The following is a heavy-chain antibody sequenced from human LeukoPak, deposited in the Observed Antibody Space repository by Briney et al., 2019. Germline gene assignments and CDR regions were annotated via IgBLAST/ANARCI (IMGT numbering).Heavy chain of an antibody. D-gene: IGHD2-2*02. Sequence: GESLKISCQGSGYSFIDYWIGWVRQMPGKGPEWMGIIFPADSDTKYNPSFQGQVTISVYKSISTAYLQWSSRKPSSPAGIYCASQGIRGGRVTRCFTSYYNSGLAVGAKGTRSTVSS. CDR3: ASQGIRGGRVTRCFTSYYNSGLAV. J-gene: IGHJ6*04. CDR1: GYSFIDYW. V-gene: IGHV5-51*01. CDR2: IFPADSDT.